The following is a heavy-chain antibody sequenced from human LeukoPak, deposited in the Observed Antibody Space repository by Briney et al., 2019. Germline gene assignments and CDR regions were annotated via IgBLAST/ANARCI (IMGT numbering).Heavy chain of an antibody. CDR3: AADGGFGELFPNWFDP. CDR2: VSGSNTYT. D-gene: IGHD3-10*01. CDR1: GFTFSDYY. J-gene: IGHJ5*02. Sequence: GGSLRLSCAASGFTFSDYYMSWIRQAPGKGLEWVSYVSGSNTYTNYAGSVKGRFTISRDNAKNSLYLQMNSLRAEDTAVYYCAADGGFGELFPNWFDPWGQGKLVTVSS. V-gene: IGHV3-11*06.